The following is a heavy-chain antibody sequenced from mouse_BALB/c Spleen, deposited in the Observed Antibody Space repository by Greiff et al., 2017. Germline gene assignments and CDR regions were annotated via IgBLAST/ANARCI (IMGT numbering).Heavy chain of an antibody. CDR2: IRSKSNNYAT. Sequence: EVKLVESGGGLVQPKGSLKLSCAASGFTFNTYAMHWVCQAPGKGLEWVARIRSKSNNYATYYADSVKDRFTISRDDSQSMLYLQMNNLKTEDTAMYYCVREYGNYVNYAMDYWGQGTSVTVSS. CDR3: VREYGNYVNYAMDY. CDR1: GFTFNTYA. D-gene: IGHD2-1*01. J-gene: IGHJ4*01. V-gene: IGHV10-3*03.